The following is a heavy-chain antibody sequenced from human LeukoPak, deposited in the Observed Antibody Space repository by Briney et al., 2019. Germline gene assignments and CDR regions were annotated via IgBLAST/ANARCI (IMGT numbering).Heavy chain of an antibody. CDR2: INHSGST. J-gene: IGHJ4*02. V-gene: IGHV4-34*01. D-gene: IGHD1-26*01. Sequence: PSETLSLTCAVYGGSFSGYYWSWIRQPPGKGLEWIGEINHSGSTNYNPSLKSRVTISVDTSKYQFSLKLSSVTAADTAVYYCASVVVGATAVWGQGTLVTVSS. CDR3: ASVVVGATAV. CDR1: GGSFSGYY.